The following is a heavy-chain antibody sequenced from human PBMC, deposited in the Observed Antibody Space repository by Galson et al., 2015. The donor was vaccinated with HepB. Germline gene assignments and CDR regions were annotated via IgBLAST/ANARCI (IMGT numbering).Heavy chain of an antibody. J-gene: IGHJ4*02. V-gene: IGHV3-30-3*01. CDR3: AREGTAGDYFDY. CDR2: ISYDGSKK. CDR1: AFTFSSYS. Sequence: LRLSCAASAFTFSSYSMHWVRQAPGKGLEWVAFISYDGSKKYYADPVKGRFTISRDNSKNTLNLQMNSLRAEDTAVYYCAREGTAGDYFDYWGQGTLVTVSA. D-gene: IGHD2-21*02.